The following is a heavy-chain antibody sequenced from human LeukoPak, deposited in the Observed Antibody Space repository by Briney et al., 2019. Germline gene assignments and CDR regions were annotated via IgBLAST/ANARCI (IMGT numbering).Heavy chain of an antibody. D-gene: IGHD3-22*01. CDR1: GFTFSSYA. CDR3: ARDSSGTIQFDY. J-gene: IGHJ4*02. V-gene: IGHV3-11*01. CDR2: ISSSGSTI. Sequence: GGSLRLSCAASGFTFSSYAMSWIRQAPGKGLEWVSYISSSGSTIYYADSVKGRFTISRDNAKNSLYLQMNSLRAEDTAVYYCARDSSGTIQFDYWGQGTLVTVSS.